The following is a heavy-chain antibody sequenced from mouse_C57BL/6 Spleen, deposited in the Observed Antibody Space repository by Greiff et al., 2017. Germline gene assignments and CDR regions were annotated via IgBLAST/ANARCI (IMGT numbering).Heavy chain of an antibody. J-gene: IGHJ4*01. D-gene: IGHD1-1*01. V-gene: IGHV1-52*01. CDR2: IDPSDSET. CDR1: GYTFTSYW. Sequence: QVQLQQPGAELVRPGSSVKLSCKASGYTFTSYWMHWVKQRPIQGLEWIGNIDPSDSETHYNQKFKDKATLTVDKSSSTAYMQLSSLTSEDSAVYYCARGTTVVASPYAMDYWGQGTSVTVSS. CDR3: ARGTTVVASPYAMDY.